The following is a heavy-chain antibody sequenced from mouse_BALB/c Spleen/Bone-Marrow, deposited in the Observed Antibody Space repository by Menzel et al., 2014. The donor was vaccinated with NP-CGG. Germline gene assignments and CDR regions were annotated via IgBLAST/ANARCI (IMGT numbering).Heavy chain of an antibody. J-gene: IGHJ2*01. V-gene: IGHV1-63*01. CDR2: IFPGSGNT. Sequence: VFLYQSATEVVRPGTSVELSCKPSGYDFTYYWLGWVKHTLGYGPEWIGDIFPGSGNTYYNEKFKAKVTLTADKSSSTANMQPSGLTSEDSAIYFYTRKRILDYWGQGTTLTVSS. CDR3: TRKRILDY. CDR1: GYDFTYYW.